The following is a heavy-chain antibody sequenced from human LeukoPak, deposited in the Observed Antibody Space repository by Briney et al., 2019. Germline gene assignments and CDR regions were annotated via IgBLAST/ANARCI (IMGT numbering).Heavy chain of an antibody. V-gene: IGHV1-69*02. CDR3: ARESIAVAGSFDY. Sequence: SVKVSCKASGGTFSSYTISWVRQAPGQGLEWMGRIIPILGIANYAQKFQGGVTITADKSTSTAYMELSSLRSEDTAVYYCARESIAVAGSFDYWGQGTLVTVSS. J-gene: IGHJ4*02. CDR2: IIPILGIA. CDR1: GGTFSSYT. D-gene: IGHD6-19*01.